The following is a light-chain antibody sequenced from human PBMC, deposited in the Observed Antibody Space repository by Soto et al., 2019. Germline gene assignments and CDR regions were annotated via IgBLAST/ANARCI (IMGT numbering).Light chain of an antibody. CDR2: EVT. J-gene: IGLJ1*01. V-gene: IGLV2-14*01. Sequence: QSVLTQPASVSGSPGQSITISCTGTSSDVGGYNYVSWYRHHPGKAPKLMIYEVTKRPSGVSNRFSGSKSGNTASLTISGLQPEDEADYYCSSYTSSSARVFGTGTKLTVL. CDR1: SSDVGGYNY. CDR3: SSYTSSSARV.